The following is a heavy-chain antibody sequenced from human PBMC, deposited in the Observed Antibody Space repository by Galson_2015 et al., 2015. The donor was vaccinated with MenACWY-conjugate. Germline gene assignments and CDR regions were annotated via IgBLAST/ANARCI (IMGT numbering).Heavy chain of an antibody. Sequence: SLRLSCAASGFRFSTYWMSWVRQAPGKGLEWVANIKEDGSEKYYVDSVKGRFTISRDNAKNSLYLQMNSLRAEDTAVYYCALSITMFDYGGQGTLVTV. CDR2: IKEDGSEK. V-gene: IGHV3-7*03. CDR3: ALSITMFDY. J-gene: IGHJ4*02. D-gene: IGHD3-3*01. CDR1: GFRFSTYW.